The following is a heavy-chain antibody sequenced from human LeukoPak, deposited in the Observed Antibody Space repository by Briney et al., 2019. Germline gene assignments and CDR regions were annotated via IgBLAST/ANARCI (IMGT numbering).Heavy chain of an antibody. Sequence: ASVKVSCKASGYTFTSYYMHWVRQAPGQGLEWMGIINPSGGSTSYAQKFQGRVTMTRDTSISTAYMELSRLRSDDTAVYYCARGSESGQWAQEAFDIWGQGTMVTVSS. CDR3: ARGSESGQWAQEAFDI. V-gene: IGHV1-46*01. D-gene: IGHD1-26*01. CDR1: GYTFTSYY. J-gene: IGHJ3*02. CDR2: INPSGGST.